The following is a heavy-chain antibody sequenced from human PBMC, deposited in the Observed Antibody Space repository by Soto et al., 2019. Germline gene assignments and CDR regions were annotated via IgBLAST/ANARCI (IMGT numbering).Heavy chain of an antibody. Sequence: QVQLVQSGAEVTKPGSSVKVSCKASGGTFSSYAIRWVRQAPGQGLEWMGGIIPISGTANYAQKFQGRVTITADESTSTAYMELSSLRSEDTAVYYCARSQGSSTSLEIYYYYYYGMDVWGQGTTVTVSS. D-gene: IGHD2-2*01. CDR1: GGTFSSYA. CDR3: ARSQGSSTSLEIYYYYYYGMDV. V-gene: IGHV1-69*01. J-gene: IGHJ6*02. CDR2: IIPISGTA.